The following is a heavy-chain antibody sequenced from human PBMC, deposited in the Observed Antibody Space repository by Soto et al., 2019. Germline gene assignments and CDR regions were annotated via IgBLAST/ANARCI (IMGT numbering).Heavy chain of an antibody. D-gene: IGHD5-18*01. V-gene: IGHV3-11*01. CDR2: ISSSGSTI. CDR3: ANSMYTAMVTPNSAFDI. CDR1: GFTFSDYY. J-gene: IGHJ3*02. Sequence: QVQLVESGGGWVKPGGSLRLSCAASGFTFSDYYMSWIRQAPGKGLEWVSYISSSGSTIYYADSVKGRFTISRDNAKNSLYLQMNSLRAEDTAVYYCANSMYTAMVTPNSAFDIWGQGTMVTVSS.